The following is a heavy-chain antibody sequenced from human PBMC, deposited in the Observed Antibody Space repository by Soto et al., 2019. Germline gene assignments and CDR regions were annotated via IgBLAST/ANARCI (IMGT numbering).Heavy chain of an antibody. CDR1: GGSVSSDAYY. D-gene: IGHD6-19*01. CDR2: ILSGGGT. J-gene: IGHJ4*02. Sequence: QVQLQESGPGLVKPSWTLSLTCSVSGGSVSSDAYYWSWIRQPPGNTLERIGFILSGGGTSTNSSLRSRLSISVDTSRNQFSLRLTSVTASDTGVYFCAKGFSSGWYVDSWGRRTLVTVSS. V-gene: IGHV4-61*08. CDR3: AKGFSSGWYVDS.